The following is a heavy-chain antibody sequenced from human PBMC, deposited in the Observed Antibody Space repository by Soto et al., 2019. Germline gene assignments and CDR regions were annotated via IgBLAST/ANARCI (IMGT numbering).Heavy chain of an antibody. D-gene: IGHD3-3*01. CDR3: ARSGGPIFGVVIQNWFDP. CDR2: ISAYNGNT. CDR1: GYTFTSYG. J-gene: IGHJ5*02. Sequence: QVQLVQSGAEVKKPGASVKVSCKASGYTFTSYGISWVRQAPGQGLEWMGWISAYNGNTNYAQKLQGRVTMTTDTSTSRGYMELRSLRSDDTAVYYCARSGGPIFGVVIQNWFDPWGQGTLVTVSS. V-gene: IGHV1-18*01.